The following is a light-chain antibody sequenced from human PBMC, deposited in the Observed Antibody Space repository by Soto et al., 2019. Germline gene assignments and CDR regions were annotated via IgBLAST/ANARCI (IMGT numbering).Light chain of an antibody. CDR1: SGSIASNF. Sequence: NFMLTQPHAVSESPGKTVTISCTRSSGSIASNFVQWYQQRPGSSPTTVIYEDKQRHSEVPARFSGSIDSSSNSASLTISGLKTEDEAEYYCQSYDSTIQVFGGGTKLTVL. J-gene: IGLJ2*01. V-gene: IGLV6-57*01. CDR2: EDK. CDR3: QSYDSTIQV.